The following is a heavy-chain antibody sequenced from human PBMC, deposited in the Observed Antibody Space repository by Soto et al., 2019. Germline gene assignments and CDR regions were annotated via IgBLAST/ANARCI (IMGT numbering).Heavy chain of an antibody. D-gene: IGHD3-10*01. CDR3: ARWSGVGVAGMDV. V-gene: IGHV4-30-4*01. CDR1: GDSINSDDYY. J-gene: IGHJ6*02. CDR2: SFYSGIT. Sequence: QVQLQESGPRLVKPLQTLSLTCTVSGDSINSDDYYWSWIRQPPGRGLEWVGYSFYSGITDYNPSLKSRMTISMDTSKNQFSLRLNSVTAADTAVYFCARWSGVGVAGMDVWGQGTTVSVSS.